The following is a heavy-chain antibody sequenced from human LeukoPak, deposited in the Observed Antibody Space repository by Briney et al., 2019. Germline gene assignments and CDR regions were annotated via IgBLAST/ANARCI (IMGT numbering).Heavy chain of an antibody. V-gene: IGHV3-30-3*01. CDR1: GFTFNNYA. Sequence: TGGSLRLSCAASGFTFNNYAMHWDRQAPGKGLEWVAVISYDGSNKYYADSVKGRFTISRDNSKNTLYLQMNSLRAEDTAVYYCARDPLSLHYFDYWGQGTLVTVSS. D-gene: IGHD3-16*02. J-gene: IGHJ4*02. CDR3: ARDPLSLHYFDY. CDR2: ISYDGSNK.